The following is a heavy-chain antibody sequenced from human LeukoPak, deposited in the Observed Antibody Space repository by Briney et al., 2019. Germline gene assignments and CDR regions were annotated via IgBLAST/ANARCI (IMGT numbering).Heavy chain of an antibody. J-gene: IGHJ4*02. CDR2: IYTSGST. CDR1: GGSISSYY. Sequence: PSGTLSLTCTVSGGSISSYYWSWIRQPPGKGLEWIGYIYTSGSTNYNPSLKSRVTISVDTSKNQFSLKLSSVTAADTAVYYCARGHLLLRFLDYWGQGTLVTVSS. V-gene: IGHV4-4*09. CDR3: ARGHLLLRFLDY. D-gene: IGHD3-3*01.